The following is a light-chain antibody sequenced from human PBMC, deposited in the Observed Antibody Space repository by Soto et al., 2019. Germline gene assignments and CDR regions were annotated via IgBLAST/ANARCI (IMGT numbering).Light chain of an antibody. CDR3: YQYNNRPPYT. CDR1: QSVSTN. J-gene: IGKJ2*01. Sequence: EIVMTQSPATLSVSPGERATLSCRASQSVSTNVAWYQQRPGQAPRLLIYGASSRASGVPGRFSGSGSGTDFTLTISSMQSEDSAVYYCYQYNNRPPYTFGQGTQVEIK. CDR2: GAS. V-gene: IGKV3-15*01.